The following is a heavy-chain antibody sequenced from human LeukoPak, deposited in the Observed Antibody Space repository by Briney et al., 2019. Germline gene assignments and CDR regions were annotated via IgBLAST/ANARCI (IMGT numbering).Heavy chain of an antibody. CDR1: GFTFSSYA. CDR2: ISGSGGST. V-gene: IGHV3-23*01. J-gene: IGHJ4*02. Sequence: PGGSLRLSCAASGFTFSSYAMSWVRQAPGKGLEWVSAISGSGGSTYYADSVKGRFTISRDNSKNTLYLRMNSLRAEDTAVYYCAKDQPPVYYYDRRENPRVPLGEYDYWGQGTLVTVSS. D-gene: IGHD3-22*01. CDR3: AKDQPPVYYYDRRENPRVPLGEYDY.